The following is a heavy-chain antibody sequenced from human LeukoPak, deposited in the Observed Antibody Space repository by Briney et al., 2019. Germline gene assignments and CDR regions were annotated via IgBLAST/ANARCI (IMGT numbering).Heavy chain of an antibody. CDR3: ARDQLDGDIVVVPAAIQGSYYYYYMDV. D-gene: IGHD2-2*02. CDR2: IYYSGST. V-gene: IGHV4-39*07. Sequence: SETLSLTCTVSGGSISSSSYYWGWIRQPPEKGLEWIGSIYYSGSTYYNPSLKSRVTISVDTSKNQFSLKLSSVTAADTAVYYCARDQLDGDIVVVPAAIQGSYYYYYMDVWGKGTTVTVSS. J-gene: IGHJ6*03. CDR1: GGSISSSSYY.